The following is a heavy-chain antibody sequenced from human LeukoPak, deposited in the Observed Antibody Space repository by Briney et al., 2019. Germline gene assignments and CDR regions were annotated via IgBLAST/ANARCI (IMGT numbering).Heavy chain of an antibody. J-gene: IGHJ6*03. CDR3: AREPRMVRGHDYYYMDV. CDR1: GYTFTSYD. CDR2: MNPNSGNT. Sequence: ASVKVSCKASGYTFTSYDINWVRQATGQGLEWMGWMNPNSGNTGYAQKFQGRVTITRNTSIGTAYMELSSLISEDTAVYYCAREPRMVRGHDYYYMDVWGKGTTVTVSS. D-gene: IGHD3-10*01. V-gene: IGHV1-8*03.